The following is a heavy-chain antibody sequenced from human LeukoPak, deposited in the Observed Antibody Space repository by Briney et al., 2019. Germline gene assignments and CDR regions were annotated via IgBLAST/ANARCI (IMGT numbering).Heavy chain of an antibody. CDR1: GGSISSSSYY. Sequence: SETLSLTCTVSGGSISSSSYYWGWIRQPPGKGLEWIGSIYYSGSTYYNPSLKSRVTISVDTSKNQFSLKLSSVTAADTAVYYCARDTRRANYDFWSGYHFDPWGQGTLVTVSS. D-gene: IGHD3-3*01. CDR2: IYYSGST. V-gene: IGHV4-39*07. CDR3: ARDTRRANYDFWSGYHFDP. J-gene: IGHJ5*02.